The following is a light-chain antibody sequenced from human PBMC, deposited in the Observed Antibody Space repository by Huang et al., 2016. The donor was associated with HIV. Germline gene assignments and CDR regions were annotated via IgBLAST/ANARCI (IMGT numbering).Light chain of an antibody. CDR1: QSLLHSDGKTY. V-gene: IGKV2-29*02. CDR3: MQGIHLSSP. CDR2: EVS. Sequence: NQTPLSLSVTPGQPASISCKSSQSLLHSDGKTYLYWYVQKAGHSPQHRMYEVSNRFSGVPDRFSGSGSGTSFTLKISRVEAEDVGIYYCMQGIHLSSPFGGGTKIEI. J-gene: IGKJ4*01.